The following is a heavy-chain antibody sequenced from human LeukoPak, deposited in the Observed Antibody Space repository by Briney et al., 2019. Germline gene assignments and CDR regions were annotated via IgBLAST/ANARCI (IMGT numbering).Heavy chain of an antibody. CDR2: IWPGGSYS. D-gene: IGHD2-15*01. J-gene: IGHJ5*02. CDR1: GYSFTSYW. Sequence: GESLKISCKGSGYSFTSYWIGWVRQMPGKGLEWMGIIWPGGSYSRYSPSFQGQVTISVDKSISTAYLQWSSLKASDTAMYYCARQEYCSGGSCYTWFDPWGQGTLVTVSS. CDR3: ARQEYCSGGSCYTWFDP. V-gene: IGHV5-51*01.